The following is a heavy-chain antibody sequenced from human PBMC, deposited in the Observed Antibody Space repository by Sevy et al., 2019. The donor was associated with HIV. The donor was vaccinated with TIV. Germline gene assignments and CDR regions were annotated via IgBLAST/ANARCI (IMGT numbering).Heavy chain of an antibody. V-gene: IGHV3-7*01. Sequence: GRSLRLSCAASGFTFSNYWMSWVRQAPGKGLECVANINQDGSEKYYLDSVKGRFIVSRDNAKNSLYLQMNSLRAEDSAVYYCAREQITGSKPEYFDSWDQGTLVTVSS. CDR2: INQDGSEK. D-gene: IGHD1-7*01. J-gene: IGHJ4*02. CDR3: AREQITGSKPEYFDS. CDR1: GFTFSNYW.